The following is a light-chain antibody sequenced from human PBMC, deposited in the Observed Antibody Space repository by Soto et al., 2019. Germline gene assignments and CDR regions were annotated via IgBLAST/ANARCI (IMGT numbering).Light chain of an antibody. CDR3: QHSDSTPELP. CDR2: AAS. V-gene: IGKV1-39*01. CDR1: QSISSY. Sequence: DIQMTHSPSSLSASVGDRGTITCRASQSISSYLNWYQQKPGKAPQLLIYAASSLQSGVPSRFSGSGSGTEFTLTISRLQPEDFATYYCQHSDSTPELPVGGGTKMEIK. J-gene: IGKJ4*01.